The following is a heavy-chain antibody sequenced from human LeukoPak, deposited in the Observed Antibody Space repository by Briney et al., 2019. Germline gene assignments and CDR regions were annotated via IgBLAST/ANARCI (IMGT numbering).Heavy chain of an antibody. CDR2: ISGSGGST. V-gene: IGHV3-23*01. J-gene: IGHJ4*02. D-gene: IGHD3-22*01. Sequence: GGSLRLSCAASGFTFSSYAMSWVRQAPGKGLEWVSAISGSGGSTYYADSVKGRFTISRDNSKNTLYLQMNSLRAEDTAVYYCARGLPHYYYDSSGYLDYWGQGTLVTVSS. CDR3: ARGLPHYYYDSSGYLDY. CDR1: GFTFSSYA.